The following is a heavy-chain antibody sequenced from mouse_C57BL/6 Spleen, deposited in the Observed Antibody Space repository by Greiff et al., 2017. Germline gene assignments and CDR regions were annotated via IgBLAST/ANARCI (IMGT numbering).Heavy chain of an antibody. D-gene: IGHD1-3*01. CDR2: ISDGGSYT. CDR1: GFTFSSYA. V-gene: IGHV5-4*01. J-gene: IGHJ2*01. CDR3: ARDFSDYLDY. Sequence: DVKLVESGGGLVKPGGSLKLSCAASGFTFSSYAMSWVRQTPEKRLEWVATISDGGSYTYYPDNVKGRFTISRDNATNNLYLQMSHLKSEDTAMYYCARDFSDYLDYWGKGSTLTVSS.